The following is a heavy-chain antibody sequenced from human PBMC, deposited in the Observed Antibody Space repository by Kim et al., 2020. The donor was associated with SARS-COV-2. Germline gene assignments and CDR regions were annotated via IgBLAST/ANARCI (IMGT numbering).Heavy chain of an antibody. V-gene: IGHV3-33*06. CDR3: AKDSDLWEAAGPFDY. Sequence: GGSLRLSCAASGFTFSSYGMHWVRQAPGKGLEWVAVIWYDGSNKYYADSVKGRFTISRDNSKNTLYLQMNSLRAEDTAVYYCAKDSDLWEAAGPFDYWGQGTLVTVSS. J-gene: IGHJ4*02. D-gene: IGHD6-13*01. CDR2: IWYDGSNK. CDR1: GFTFSSYG.